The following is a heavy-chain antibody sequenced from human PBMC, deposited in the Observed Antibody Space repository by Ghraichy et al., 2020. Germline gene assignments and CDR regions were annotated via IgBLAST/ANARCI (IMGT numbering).Heavy chain of an antibody. CDR2: IYYSGST. D-gene: IGHD6-19*01. Sequence: SETLSLTYTVSGGSISSGSHYWGWIRQPPGKGLEWIGSIYYSGSTYYKPSLKSRITISVDTSKNHFSLRLSSVTAADTAVYYCASTPSSGWPLTFDYWGQGILVTVSS. CDR3: ASTPSSGWPLTFDY. V-gene: IGHV4-39*02. CDR1: GGSISSGSHY. J-gene: IGHJ4*02.